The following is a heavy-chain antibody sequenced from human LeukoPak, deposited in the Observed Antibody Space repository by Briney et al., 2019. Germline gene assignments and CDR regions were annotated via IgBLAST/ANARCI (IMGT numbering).Heavy chain of an antibody. CDR3: ATENYDFWSGYY. CDR1: GGTFSSYA. CDR2: IIPIFGTA. V-gene: IGHV1-69*01. J-gene: IGHJ4*02. D-gene: IGHD3-3*01. Sequence: SVKVSCKASGGTFSSYAISWVRQAPGQGLEWMGGIIPIFGTANYAQKFQGRVTITADECTSTAYMELSSLRSEDTAVYYCATENYDFWSGYYWGQGTLVTVSS.